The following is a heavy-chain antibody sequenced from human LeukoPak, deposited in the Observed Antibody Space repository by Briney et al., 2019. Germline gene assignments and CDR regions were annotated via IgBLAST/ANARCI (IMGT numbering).Heavy chain of an antibody. V-gene: IGHV4-30-4*01. CDR1: GGSISSGDYY. J-gene: IGHJ4*02. Sequence: SETLSLTCTVSGGSISSGDYYWSWIHQPPGKGLEWIGYIYYSGSTYYNPSLKSRVTISVDTSKNQFSLKLSSVTAADTAVYYCAREGGLQAFDYWGQGTLVTVSS. D-gene: IGHD3-16*01. CDR3: AREGGLQAFDY. CDR2: IYYSGST.